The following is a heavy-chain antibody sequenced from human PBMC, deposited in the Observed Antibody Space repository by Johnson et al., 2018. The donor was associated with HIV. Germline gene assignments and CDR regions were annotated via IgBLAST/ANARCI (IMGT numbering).Heavy chain of an antibody. D-gene: IGHD5-18*01. Sequence: QVQLVESGGGVVQPGGSLRLSCAASGFTFSSYGMHWVRQAPGKGLEWVAFIRYDGSNKYYADSVKGRLTISSDNSQNTLYLQMNRLRAEDTAVYYCAKDRVDTAMVANAFDIWGQGTMVTVSS. CDR3: AKDRVDTAMVANAFDI. CDR2: IRYDGSNK. CDR1: GFTFSSYG. V-gene: IGHV3-30*02. J-gene: IGHJ3*02.